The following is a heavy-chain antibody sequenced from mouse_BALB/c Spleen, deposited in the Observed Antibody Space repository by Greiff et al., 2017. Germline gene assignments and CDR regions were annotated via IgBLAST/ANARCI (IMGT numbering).Heavy chain of an antibody. V-gene: IGHV1-4*01. J-gene: IGHJ2*01. Sequence: VQLQQSGAELARPGASVKMSCKASGYTFTSYTMHWVKQRPGQGLEWIGYINPSSDYTNYNQKFKDKATLAADKSSSTAYMQLSSLTSEDSAVYYCAREDGITTGDYWGQGTTLTVSS. CDR1: GYTFTSYT. CDR3: AREDGITTGDY. D-gene: IGHD1-2*01. CDR2: INPSSDYT.